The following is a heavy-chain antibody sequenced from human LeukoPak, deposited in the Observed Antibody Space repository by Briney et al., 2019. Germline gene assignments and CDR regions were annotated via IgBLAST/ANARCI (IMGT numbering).Heavy chain of an antibody. J-gene: IGHJ4*02. CDR1: AFSISSYW. CDR2: IKQDGSQK. D-gene: IGHD3-22*01. Sequence: GGSLRLSCAASAFSISSYWMSWVRQAPGKGLEWVANIKQDGSQKYHVDSVKGRFTISRDNAKNSLYLQMNSLRVEDTAVNYCARVPPYYYDSSGYPYFDYWGQGTLVTVSS. V-gene: IGHV3-7*05. CDR3: ARVPPYYYDSSGYPYFDY.